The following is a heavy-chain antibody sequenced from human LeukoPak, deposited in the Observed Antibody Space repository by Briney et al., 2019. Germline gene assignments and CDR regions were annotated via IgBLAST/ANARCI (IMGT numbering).Heavy chain of an antibody. CDR2: IYYSGST. Sequence: SETLSLTCTVSGDSISSSSYYWGWIRQPPGKGLEWIGSIYYSGSTYYNPSLKSRVTISVDTSKNQFSLKVSSVTAADTAVHYCARQMVAYGDYVMDYWGQGNLVTVSS. CDR3: ARQMVAYGDYVMDY. D-gene: IGHD4-17*01. J-gene: IGHJ4*02. V-gene: IGHV4-39*01. CDR1: GDSISSSSYY.